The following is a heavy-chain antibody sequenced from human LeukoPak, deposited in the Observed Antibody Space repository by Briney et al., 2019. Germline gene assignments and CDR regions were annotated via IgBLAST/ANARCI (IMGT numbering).Heavy chain of an antibody. CDR3: ARGGHYYDSSGYYYSFDY. CDR1: GFTFDDYG. V-gene: IGHV3-20*04. CDR2: INWNGGST. D-gene: IGHD3-22*01. Sequence: GGSLRLSCAASGFTFDDYGMSWVRQAPGKGLEWVSGINWNGGSTGYADSVKGRFTISRDNAKNSLYLQMNSLRAEDTALYYCARGGHYYDSSGYYYSFDYWGQGTLVTVSS. J-gene: IGHJ4*02.